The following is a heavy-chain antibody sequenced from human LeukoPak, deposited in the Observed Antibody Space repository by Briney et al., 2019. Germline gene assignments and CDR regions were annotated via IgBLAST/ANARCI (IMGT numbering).Heavy chain of an antibody. CDR2: ISGSGGIT. CDR3: SRGAMAGPFDY. V-gene: IGHV3-23*01. CDR1: GFTFSNYA. Sequence: PGGSLRLSCAASGFTFSNYAMGWVRQAPGKGLQWVSLISGSGGITYYVDSVKGRFTISRDNAKNSLYLQMNSLRAEDTAVYYCSRGAMAGPFDYWGQGTLVIVSS. D-gene: IGHD5-18*01. J-gene: IGHJ4*02.